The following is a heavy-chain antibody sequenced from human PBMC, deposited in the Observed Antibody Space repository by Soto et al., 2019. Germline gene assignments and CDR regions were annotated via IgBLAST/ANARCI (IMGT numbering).Heavy chain of an antibody. Sequence: QLQLQESGPGLVKPSETLSLTCSVSGGSIRSNNYYWGWIRQPPGKGLEWIGSMSYSRSTYYNPYLKSRVTISVDTSKNHFSLRLTSVTAADTAVYSCASHLLPTNWGGGYFDYWGQGPLVTVSS. CDR3: ASHLLPTNWGGGYFDY. V-gene: IGHV4-39*02. D-gene: IGHD7-27*01. CDR2: MSYSRST. J-gene: IGHJ4*02. CDR1: GGSIRSNNYY.